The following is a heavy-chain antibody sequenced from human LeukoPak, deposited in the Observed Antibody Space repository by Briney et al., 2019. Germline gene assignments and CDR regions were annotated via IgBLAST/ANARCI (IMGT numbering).Heavy chain of an antibody. Sequence: ASVKVSCKASGYTFTSYGISWVRQAPGQGLEWMGRISAYNGNTNYAQKLQGRVTMTTDTSTSTAYMELRSLRSDDTAVYYCARDRYYDFWSGYQFDPWGQGTLVTVSS. J-gene: IGHJ5*02. D-gene: IGHD3-3*01. CDR2: ISAYNGNT. CDR3: ARDRYYDFWSGYQFDP. CDR1: GYTFTSYG. V-gene: IGHV1-18*01.